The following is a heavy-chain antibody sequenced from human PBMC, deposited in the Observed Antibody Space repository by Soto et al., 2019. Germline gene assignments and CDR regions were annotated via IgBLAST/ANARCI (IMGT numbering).Heavy chain of an antibody. Sequence: QVQLVESGGGVVQPGRSLRLPCVASGFTFRNFAMHWVRQTPGKGLEWVAIISSDGINKWYSDSVKGRFTISRDNSKDTLYLQMNSLRPADTAIYFCARDNGDVRHTLGYWGQGTLVTVS. D-gene: IGHD2-8*01. CDR1: GFTFRNFA. CDR2: ISSDGINK. CDR3: ARDNGDVRHTLGY. V-gene: IGHV3-30*01. J-gene: IGHJ4*02.